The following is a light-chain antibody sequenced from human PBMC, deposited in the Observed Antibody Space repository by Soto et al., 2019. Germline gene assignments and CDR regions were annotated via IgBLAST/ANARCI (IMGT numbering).Light chain of an antibody. CDR3: MKALQTLTT. Sequence: DIVMTQSPLSLPVTPGEPASISCRSSQSLLHSNGYNYLDWYLPKPGQSPQLLIYLGSNRASGVPDRFRGSVSGPAFPLKISRVEAEDVGVYYCMKALQTLTTFGQGTRLEIK. J-gene: IGKJ5*01. V-gene: IGKV2-28*01. CDR1: QSLLHSNGYNY. CDR2: LGS.